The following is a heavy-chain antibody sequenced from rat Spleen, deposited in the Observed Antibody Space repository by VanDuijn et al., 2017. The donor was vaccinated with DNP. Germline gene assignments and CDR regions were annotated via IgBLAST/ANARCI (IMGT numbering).Heavy chain of an antibody. CDR3: ARHDNFDWFAY. D-gene: IGHD1-10*01. V-gene: IGHV5-25*01. J-gene: IGHJ3*01. CDR1: GFSFSQFY. CDR2: ISTSGSRT. Sequence: EVQLVESGGGPVQPGRSLKLSCAASGFSFSQFYMAWVRQAPKKGLEWVATISTSGSRTYYQDSVKGRFTISRDNAKNSLYLQMNSLKSEDTATYYCARHDNFDWFAYWGQGTLVTVSS.